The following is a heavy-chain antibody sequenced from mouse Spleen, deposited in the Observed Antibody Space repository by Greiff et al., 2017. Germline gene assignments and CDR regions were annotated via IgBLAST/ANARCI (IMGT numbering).Heavy chain of an antibody. CDR2: INPSTGGT. J-gene: IGHJ3*01. CDR3: ERREYEWTWCAH. V-gene: IGHV1-42*01. Sequence: EVQLQQSGPELVKPGASVKISCKASGYSFTGYYMNWVKQSPEKSLEWIGEINPSTGGTTYNQKFKAKATLTVDKSSSTAYMQLKSLTSEDSAVYYCERREYEWTWCAHWGKGTGVTVCA. D-gene: IGHD1-3*01. CDR1: GYSFTGYY.